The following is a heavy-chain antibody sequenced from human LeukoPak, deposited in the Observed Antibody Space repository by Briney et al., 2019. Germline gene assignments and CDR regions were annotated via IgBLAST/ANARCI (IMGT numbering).Heavy chain of an antibody. J-gene: IGHJ4*02. V-gene: IGHV1-2*04. CDR2: INPNSGGT. CDR3: ARVSGWYEAWDYFDY. Sequence: GASVKVSCKASGYTFTGYYMHGVRQAPGQGLEWMGWINPNSGGTNYAQKFQGWVTMTRDTSISTAYMELSRLRSDDTAVYYCARVSGWYEAWDYFDYWGEGTLVTVSS. CDR1: GYTFTGYY. D-gene: IGHD6-19*01.